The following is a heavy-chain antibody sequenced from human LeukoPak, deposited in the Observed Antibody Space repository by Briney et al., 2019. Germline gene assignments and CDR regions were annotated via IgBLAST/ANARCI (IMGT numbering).Heavy chain of an antibody. J-gene: IGHJ4*02. CDR1: GFTFSTYA. CDR2: ISYDGGNK. Sequence: GGSLRLSCAASGFTFSTYALHWVRQAPGKGLEWVAVISYDGGNKYYADSVKGRFTISRDNSKNTLYLQMNSLRAEDTAVCYCARDTGTHLFDYWGQGTLVTVSS. V-gene: IGHV3-30-3*01. D-gene: IGHD2-8*02. CDR3: ARDTGTHLFDY.